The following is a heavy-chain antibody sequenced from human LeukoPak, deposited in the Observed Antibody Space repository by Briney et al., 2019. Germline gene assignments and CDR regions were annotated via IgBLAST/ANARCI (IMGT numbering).Heavy chain of an antibody. CDR2: IIPIFGTA. Sequence: GASVKVSCKASGGTFSSYAISRVRQAPGQGLEWMGGIIPIFGTANYAQKFQGRVTITTDESTSTAYMELSSLRSEDTAVYYCARGPRIVGAIPYYYYYMDVWGKGTTVTVSS. V-gene: IGHV1-69*05. CDR3: ARGPRIVGAIPYYYYYMDV. J-gene: IGHJ6*03. D-gene: IGHD1-26*01. CDR1: GGTFSSYA.